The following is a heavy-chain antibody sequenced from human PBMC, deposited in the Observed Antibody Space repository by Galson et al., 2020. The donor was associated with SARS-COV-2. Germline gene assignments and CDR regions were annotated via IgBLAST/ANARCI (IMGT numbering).Heavy chain of an antibody. CDR1: GYTFSGHY. D-gene: IGHD3-10*01. V-gene: IGHV1-2*06. Sequence: ASVKVSCKASGYTFSGHYMHWVRLAPGQGLEWMGRLNPNSGDTDVAQKLQGRVTKTTDTSLTTAYMELSRLTADDTAVYYCTRGSNSSPFYHFDPWGQGTLVTVSS. CDR2: LNPNSGDT. CDR3: TRGSNSSPFYHFDP. J-gene: IGHJ5*02.